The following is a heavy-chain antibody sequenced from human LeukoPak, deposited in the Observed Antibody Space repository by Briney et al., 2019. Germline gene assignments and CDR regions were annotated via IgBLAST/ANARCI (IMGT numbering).Heavy chain of an antibody. CDR1: GFTFTTYW. CDR2: IKQDGTEK. D-gene: IGHD3-10*01. CDR3: AEGTFYYASGSYCMDV. Sequence: PGGSLRLSCAASGFTFTTYWMSWVRQAPGKGLEWVANIKQDGTEKYYVDSVKRRFTISRDNASNSLGLQMNSLRVEDTAVYYCAEGTFYYASGSYCMDVWGKGTTVTVFS. V-gene: IGHV3-7*01. J-gene: IGHJ6*04.